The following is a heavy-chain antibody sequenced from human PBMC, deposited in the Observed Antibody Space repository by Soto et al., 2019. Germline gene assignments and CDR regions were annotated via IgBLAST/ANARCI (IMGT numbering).Heavy chain of an antibody. CDR3: ASGRISFGGVIYSFDY. J-gene: IGHJ4*02. CDR2: IYYSGST. Sequence: PSETLSLTCTVSGGSISSGDYYWSWIRQPPGKGLEWIGYIYYSGSTYYNPSLKSRVTISVDTSKNQFSLKLSSVTAADTAVYYCASGRISFGGVIYSFDYWAQGTLVTVAS. CDR1: GGSISSGDYY. D-gene: IGHD3-16*02. V-gene: IGHV4-30-4*01.